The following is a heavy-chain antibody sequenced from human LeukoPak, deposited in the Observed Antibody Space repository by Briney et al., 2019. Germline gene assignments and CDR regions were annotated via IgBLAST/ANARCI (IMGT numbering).Heavy chain of an antibody. CDR1: GFTFSSYG. CDR3: AKDRSWFGEAGLDY. V-gene: IGHV3-30*18. D-gene: IGHD3-10*01. CDR2: ISYDGSNK. J-gene: IGHJ4*02. Sequence: PGGSLRLPCAASGFTFSSYGMHWVRQAPGKGLEWVAVISYDGSNKYYADSVKGRFTISRDNSKNTLYLQMNSLRAEDTAVYYCAKDRSWFGEAGLDYWGQGTLVTVSS.